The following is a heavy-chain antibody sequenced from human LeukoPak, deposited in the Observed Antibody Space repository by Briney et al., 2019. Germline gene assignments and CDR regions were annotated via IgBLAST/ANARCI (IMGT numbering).Heavy chain of an antibody. D-gene: IGHD4-17*01. CDR2: IYSGGRT. J-gene: IGHJ4*02. CDR1: GFTVSSNY. CDR3: AKGPYGPPPYYFDY. V-gene: IGHV3-66*01. Sequence: GSLRLSCAASGFTVSSNYMSWVRQAPGKGLEWVSVIYSGGRTYYADSVKGRFTISRDNSKNTLYLQMNSLRAEDTAVYYCAKGPYGPPPYYFDYWGQGTLVTVSS.